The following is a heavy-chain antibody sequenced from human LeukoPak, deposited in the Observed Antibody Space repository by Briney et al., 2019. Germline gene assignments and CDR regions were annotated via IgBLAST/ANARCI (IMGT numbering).Heavy chain of an antibody. CDR3: ARLDEGIVTTFDP. J-gene: IGHJ5*02. CDR1: GGSISTRHW. Sequence: PSETLSLTCTVSGGSISTRHWWSWVRQPPGKGLEWIGEINHTGSTNYNPSLKSRVTISVDTSKSQFSLKLSSVTAADTAMYYCARLDEGIVTTFDPWGQGTLVTVSS. CDR2: INHTGST. V-gene: IGHV4-4*02. D-gene: IGHD4-11*01.